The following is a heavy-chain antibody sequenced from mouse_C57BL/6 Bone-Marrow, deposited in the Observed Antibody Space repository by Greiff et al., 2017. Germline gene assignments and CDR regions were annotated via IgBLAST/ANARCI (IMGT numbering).Heavy chain of an antibody. J-gene: IGHJ1*03. D-gene: IGHD1-1*01. CDR2: IWSGGST. V-gene: IGHV2-2*01. CDR3: ARNYYGSSWYFDV. Sequence: VQLQESGPGLVQPSQSLSITCTVSGFSLTSYGVHWVRQSPGKGLEWLGVIWSGGSTDYNAAFISRLSISKDNSKSNVFFKMNSLQAEDTAIYYCARNYYGSSWYFDVWGTGTTVTVSS. CDR1: GFSLTSYG.